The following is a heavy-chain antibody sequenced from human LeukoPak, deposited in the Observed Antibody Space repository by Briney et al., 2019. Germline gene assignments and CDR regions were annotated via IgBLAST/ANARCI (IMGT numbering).Heavy chain of an antibody. CDR1: GFTFSSYA. J-gene: IGHJ6*03. V-gene: IGHV3-64*01. CDR3: ARDFFSYDFWSGYYPFRDYYYYYMDV. D-gene: IGHD3-3*01. CDR2: ISSNGGST. Sequence: GGSLRLSCAASGFTFSSYAMHWVRQAPGKGLEYVSAISSNGGSTYYANSVKGRFTISRDNSKNTLYLQMGSLRAEDMAVYYCARDFFSYDFWSGYYPFRDYYYYYMDVWGKGTMVTVSS.